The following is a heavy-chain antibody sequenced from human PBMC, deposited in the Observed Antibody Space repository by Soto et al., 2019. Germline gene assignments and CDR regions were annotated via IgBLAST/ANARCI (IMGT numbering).Heavy chain of an antibody. V-gene: IGHV4-31*03. CDR1: GGSISSGGYY. Sequence: SETLSLTCTVSGGSISSGGYYWSWIRQHPGKGLEWIGYIYYSGSTYYNPSLKSRVTISVDTSKNQFSLKLSSVTAADTAVYYCARDTVTADYYVYGMDVWGQGTTDTVSS. CDR2: IYYSGST. D-gene: IGHD4-17*01. CDR3: ARDTVTADYYVYGMDV. J-gene: IGHJ6*02.